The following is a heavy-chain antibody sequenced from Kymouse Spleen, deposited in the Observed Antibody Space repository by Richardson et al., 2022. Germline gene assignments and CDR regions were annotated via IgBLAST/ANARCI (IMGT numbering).Heavy chain of an antibody. CDR3: ARGGGTGTTEAFDI. J-gene: IGHJ3*02. V-gene: IGHV4-59*01. Sequence: QVQLQESGPGLVKPSETLSLTCTVSGGSISSYYWSWIRQPPGKGLEWIGYIYYSGSTNYNPSLKSRVTISVDTSKNQFSLKLSSVTAADTAVYYCARGGGTGTTEAFDIWGQGTMVTVSS. CDR2: IYYSGST. D-gene: IGHD1-7*01. CDR1: GGSISSYY.